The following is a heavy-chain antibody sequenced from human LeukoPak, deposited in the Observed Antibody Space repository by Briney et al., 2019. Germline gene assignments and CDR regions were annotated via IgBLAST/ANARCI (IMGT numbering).Heavy chain of an antibody. J-gene: IGHJ4*02. D-gene: IGHD3-22*01. V-gene: IGHV4-39*07. CDR2: IYYSGST. CDR3: ARVASSGYLYYFDS. CDR1: GGSISSSNYY. Sequence: ASETLSLTCTVSGGSISSSNYYWGWIRQPPGKGLEWIGNIYYSGSTYYNPSLKSRVTISVDTSKNQFSLKLSSVTAADTAVYYCARVASSGYLYYFDSWGQGTLVTVSS.